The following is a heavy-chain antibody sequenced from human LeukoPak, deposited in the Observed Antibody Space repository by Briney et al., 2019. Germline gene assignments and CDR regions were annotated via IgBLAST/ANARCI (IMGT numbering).Heavy chain of an antibody. CDR2: INHSGST. J-gene: IGHJ3*02. D-gene: IGHD3-22*01. V-gene: IGHV4-34*01. Sequence: PSETLSLTCAVYGGSISGYYWSWIRQPPGKGLEWIGEINHSGSTNYNPSLKSRVTISVDTSKNQFSLKLSSVTAADTAVYYCARVYYYDSSGYYSGGAFDIWGQGTMVTVSS. CDR3: ARVYYYDSSGYYSGGAFDI. CDR1: GGSISGYY.